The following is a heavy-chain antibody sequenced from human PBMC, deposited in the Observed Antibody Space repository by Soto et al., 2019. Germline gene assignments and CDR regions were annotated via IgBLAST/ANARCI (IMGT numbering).Heavy chain of an antibody. CDR1: GFTFSIYA. CDR2: ISGSGGST. Sequence: EVQLLESGGGLEQPGGSRRPPCAAAGFTFSIYAMSGVRQAPGKGLGGVSAISGSGGSTYYADSVKGRFTISRDNSKNTLYLQMNSLRADDTAVYYCAKATRGGAATLIRDYWGQGTLVTVSS. V-gene: IGHV3-23*01. J-gene: IGHJ4*02. D-gene: IGHD6-13*01. CDR3: AKATRGGAATLIRDY.